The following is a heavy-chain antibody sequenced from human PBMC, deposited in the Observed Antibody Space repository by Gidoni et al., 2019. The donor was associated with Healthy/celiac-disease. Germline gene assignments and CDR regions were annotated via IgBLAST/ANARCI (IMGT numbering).Heavy chain of an antibody. V-gene: IGHV4-39*01. CDR2: IYYSGST. D-gene: IGHD6-19*01. CDR1: GGCISSSSYY. Sequence: QLQLQESGPGLVKPSETLSPTCTVSGGCISSSSYYWGWIRQPPGKGLAWIGSIYYSGSTYYNPSLKSRVTISVDTSKNQFSLKLSSVTAADTAVYYCATAGRQWLGAFDIWGQGTMVTVSS. CDR3: ATAGRQWLGAFDI. J-gene: IGHJ3*02.